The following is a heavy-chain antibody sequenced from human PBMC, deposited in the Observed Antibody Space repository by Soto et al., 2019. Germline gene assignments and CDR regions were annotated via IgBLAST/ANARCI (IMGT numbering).Heavy chain of an antibody. CDR2: IYYSGST. Sequence: QLQLQESGPGLVKPSETLSLTCTVSGGSISSSSYYWGWIRQPPGKGLEWIGSIYYSGSTYYNPSLKSRVTISVDTSKNQFSLKLSSVTAADTAVYYCARHGGSGWPRNFDYWGQGTLVTVSS. CDR1: GGSISSSSYY. J-gene: IGHJ4*02. V-gene: IGHV4-39*01. CDR3: ARHGGSGWPRNFDY. D-gene: IGHD6-19*01.